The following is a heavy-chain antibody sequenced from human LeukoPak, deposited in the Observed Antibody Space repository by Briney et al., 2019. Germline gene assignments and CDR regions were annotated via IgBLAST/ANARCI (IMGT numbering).Heavy chain of an antibody. V-gene: IGHV4-30-4*01. J-gene: IGHJ4*02. CDR3: ARDAVGGLGNY. Sequence: SETLSLTCAVYGGSFSGYYWSWIRQPPGKGLEWIGYIYYSGSTYYNPSLKSRVTISVDTSKNQFSLKLSSVTAADTAVYYCARDAVGGLGNYWGQGTLVTVSS. CDR1: GGSFSGYY. CDR2: IYYSGST. D-gene: IGHD4-23*01.